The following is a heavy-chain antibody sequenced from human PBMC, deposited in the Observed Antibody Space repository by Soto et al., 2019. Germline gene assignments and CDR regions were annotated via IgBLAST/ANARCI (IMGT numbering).Heavy chain of an antibody. Sequence: EVQLVESGGSLVQPGGSLRLSCAASGFTFSTNWMSWVRQAPGMGLEWLAIIKKDGSETHYVDSVKGRFTTSRDNAKNSLFLHMNSLRADDTAVYYCARGAGWELDYWGQGTLVTVSS. CDR3: ARGAGWELDY. CDR1: GFTFSTNW. V-gene: IGHV3-7*03. CDR2: IKKDGSET. D-gene: IGHD1-26*01. J-gene: IGHJ4*02.